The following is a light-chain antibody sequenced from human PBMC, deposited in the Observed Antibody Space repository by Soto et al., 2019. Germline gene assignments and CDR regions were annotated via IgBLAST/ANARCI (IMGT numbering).Light chain of an antibody. CDR1: QSVSSSY. CDR2: GAS. Sequence: EIVLTQSPGTLSLSPGERATLSCRASQSVSSSYLAWYQQKPGQAPRLLIYGASSRATGIPDRFSGSGSGTDFTLTISRLEPEDFVLYYCQHPPTSFGGGTKVEI. J-gene: IGKJ4*01. V-gene: IGKV3-20*01. CDR3: QHPPTS.